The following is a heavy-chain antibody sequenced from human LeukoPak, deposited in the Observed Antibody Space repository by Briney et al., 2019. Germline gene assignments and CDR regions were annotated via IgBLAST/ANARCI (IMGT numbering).Heavy chain of an antibody. CDR1: GFTFSSYG. D-gene: IGHD3-22*01. CDR3: AKEPYYYDSSGYYSI. CDR2: ISYDGSNK. J-gene: IGHJ3*02. V-gene: IGHV3-30*18. Sequence: GGSLRLSCAASGFTFSSYGMHWVRQAPGKGLEWVAVISYDGSNKYYADSVKGRFTISRDNSKNTLYLQMNSLRAEDTAVYYCAKEPYYYDSSGYYSIWGQGTMVTVSS.